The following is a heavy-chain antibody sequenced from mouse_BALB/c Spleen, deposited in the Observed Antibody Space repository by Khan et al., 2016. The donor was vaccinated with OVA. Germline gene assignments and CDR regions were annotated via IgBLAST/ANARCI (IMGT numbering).Heavy chain of an antibody. V-gene: IGHV5-6*01. D-gene: IGHD1-1*01. J-gene: IGHJ3*01. Sequence: EVELVQSGGDVVKPGGSLKLSCAASGFTFSNYGMSWVRQTPDKRPEWVATVSTGGHYTYYPDTVKGRFTISRDKAKNTLYLQMNSLKSEDTAMFYGARRAYYHESEGFAYWGQGTLVTVSS. CDR1: GFTFSNYG. CDR2: VSTGGHYT. CDR3: ARRAYYHESEGFAY.